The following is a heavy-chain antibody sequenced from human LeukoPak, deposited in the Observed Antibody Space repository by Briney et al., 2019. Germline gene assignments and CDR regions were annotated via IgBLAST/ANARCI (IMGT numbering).Heavy chain of an antibody. CDR2: LSASVGIT. J-gene: IGHJ6*03. CDR1: GFAFSSYA. V-gene: IGHV3-23*01. CDR3: AKTSGATPYYYYMDV. Sequence: PGGSLRLSWAADGFAFSSYAMSWVRQVPGKGREWVSGLSASVGITYYADSVKGRFTISRDNSKNKLYLQMNSLRAEDTAVYYCAKTSGATPYYYYMDVRGKGDTVTVSS. D-gene: IGHD3-10*01.